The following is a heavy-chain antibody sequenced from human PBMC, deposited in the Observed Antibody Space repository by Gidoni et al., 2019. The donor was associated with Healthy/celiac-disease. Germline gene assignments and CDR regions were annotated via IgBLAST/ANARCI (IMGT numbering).Heavy chain of an antibody. CDR1: GYTFTGYY. D-gene: IGHD6-13*01. Sequence: QVQLVQSGAEVKKPGASVKVSCKASGYTFTGYYMHWVRQAPGQGLEWMGWINPNSGGTNYAQKLQGWVTMTRDTSISTAYMELSRLRSDDTAVYYCARARFVAAAGMWFDPWGQGTLVTVSS. CDR2: INPNSGGT. J-gene: IGHJ5*02. CDR3: ARARFVAAAGMWFDP. V-gene: IGHV1-2*04.